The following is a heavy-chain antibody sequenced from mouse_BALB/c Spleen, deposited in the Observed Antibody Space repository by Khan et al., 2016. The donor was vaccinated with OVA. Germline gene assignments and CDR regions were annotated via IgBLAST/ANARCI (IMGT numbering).Heavy chain of an antibody. J-gene: IGHJ3*01. D-gene: IGHD1-1*01. CDR2: VSTGGSYT. Sequence: DVHLVESGGDLVKPGGSLKLSCAASGFTFSTYGMSWVRQTPDKRLEWVATVSTGGSYTYYPDSVKGRFTISRDNAKNTLYLQMSGLKSEDTAWFYCTRLAYYYDSEGFAYWGQGTLVTVSA. CDR1: GFTFSTYG. V-gene: IGHV5-6*01. CDR3: TRLAYYYDSEGFAY.